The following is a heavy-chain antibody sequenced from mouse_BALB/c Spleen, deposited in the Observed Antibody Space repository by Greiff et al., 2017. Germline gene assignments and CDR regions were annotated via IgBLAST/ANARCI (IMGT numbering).Heavy chain of an antibody. CDR3: ARSGQLGTSWFAY. J-gene: IGHJ3*01. Sequence: EVQLQESGGGLVQPGGSRKLSCAASGFTFSSFGMHWVRQAPEKGLEWVAYISSGSSTIYYADTVKGRFTISRDNPKNTLFLQMTSLRSEDTAMYYCARSGQLGTSWFAYWGQGTLVTVSA. V-gene: IGHV5-17*02. D-gene: IGHD3-1*01. CDR1: GFTFSSFG. CDR2: ISSGSSTI.